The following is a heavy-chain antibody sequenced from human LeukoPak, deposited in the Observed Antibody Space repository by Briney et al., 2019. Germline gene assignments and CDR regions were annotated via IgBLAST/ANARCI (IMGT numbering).Heavy chain of an antibody. CDR3: AREYCSGGSCSIDP. J-gene: IGHJ5*02. CDR1: GGSISSGGYY. CDR2: IYYSGST. V-gene: IGHV4-31*03. D-gene: IGHD2-15*01. Sequence: SETLSLTCTVSGGSISSGGYYWSWIRQHPGKGLEWIGYIYYSGSTCYNPSLKSRVTISVDTSKNQFSLKLSSVTAADTAVYYCAREYCSGGSCSIDPWGQGTLVTVSS.